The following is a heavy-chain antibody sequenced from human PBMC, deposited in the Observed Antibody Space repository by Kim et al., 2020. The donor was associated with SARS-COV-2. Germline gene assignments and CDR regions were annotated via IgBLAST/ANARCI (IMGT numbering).Heavy chain of an antibody. J-gene: IGHJ4*02. D-gene: IGHD1-1*01. CDR1: GFTFSTYG. Sequence: GGSLRLSCAASGFTFSTYGMHWVRQAPGKGLEWVAGISYDGSNKFYEGSVKGRLTISRDNSKNTLYLQMNSLRVEDTAVYYCAGDLESRAWNGGYWGQGTLVTVS. CDR2: ISYDGSNK. CDR3: AGDLESRAWNGGY. V-gene: IGHV3-33*05.